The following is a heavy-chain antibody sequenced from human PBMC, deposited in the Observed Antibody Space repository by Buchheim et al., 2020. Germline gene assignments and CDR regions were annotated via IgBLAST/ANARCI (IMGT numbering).Heavy chain of an antibody. V-gene: IGHV3-30*18. CDR1: GFTFRTYG. J-gene: IGHJ6*02. Sequence: QVQLVESGGVVVQPGGSLRLSCVASGFTFRTYGMYWVRQAPGKGLEWVAVISYDGNNKYYADSVKGRFTISRDNSKNTLYLQIHSMRADDTAVYYCAKDWANSGMDVWGQET. D-gene: IGHD3-16*01. CDR3: AKDWANSGMDV. CDR2: ISYDGNNK.